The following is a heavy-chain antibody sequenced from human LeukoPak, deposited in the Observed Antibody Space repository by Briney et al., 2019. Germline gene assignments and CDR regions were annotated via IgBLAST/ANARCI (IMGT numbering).Heavy chain of an antibody. CDR1: GFTFDDYA. V-gene: IGHV3-9*01. Sequence: PGGSLRLSCAASGFTFDDYAMHWVRHAPGKGLEWVSGISWNSGSIGYADSVKGRFTISRDNAKNSLYLQMNSLRAEDTALYYCAKVVGGTNALDYWGQGTLVTVSS. CDR3: AKVVGGTNALDY. D-gene: IGHD2-2*01. J-gene: IGHJ4*02. CDR2: ISWNSGSI.